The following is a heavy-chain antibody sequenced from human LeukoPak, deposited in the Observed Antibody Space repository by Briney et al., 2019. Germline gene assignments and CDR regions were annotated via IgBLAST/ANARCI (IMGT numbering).Heavy chain of an antibody. CDR2: IYYSGST. CDR1: GGSISSSSYY. D-gene: IGHD1-26*01. Sequence: SSETLSLTCTVSGGSISSSSYYWGWIRQPPGKGLEWIGSIYYSGSTYYNPSLKSRVTISVDTSKNQFSLKLSSVTAADTAVFYCARGGGSYYHDYWGQGTLVTVSS. CDR3: ARGGGSYYHDY. J-gene: IGHJ4*02. V-gene: IGHV4-39*01.